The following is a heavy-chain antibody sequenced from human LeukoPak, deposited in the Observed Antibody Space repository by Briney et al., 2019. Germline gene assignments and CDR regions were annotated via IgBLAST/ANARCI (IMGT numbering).Heavy chain of an antibody. CDR2: ISADGGST. V-gene: IGHV3-43*02. J-gene: IGHJ4*02. Sequence: GGSLRLSCAASGFNFDAYAMHWVRQAPGKGLQWISLISADGGSTYYADSVKGRFTISRDNSRDSLYLQMNSLTTEDTAFYYCAKDKAGTIVWYGRWAIGLFDYWGQGTLLTVSS. CDR1: GFNFDAYA. D-gene: IGHD6-13*01. CDR3: AKDKAGTIVWYGRWAIGLFDY.